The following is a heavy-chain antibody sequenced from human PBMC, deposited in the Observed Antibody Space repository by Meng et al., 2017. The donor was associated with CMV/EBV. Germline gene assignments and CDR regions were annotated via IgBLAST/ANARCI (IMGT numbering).Heavy chain of an antibody. V-gene: IGHV1-2*02. Sequence: FTGYYMHWVRQAPGQGLEWMGWINPNSGGTNYAQKFQGRVTMTRDTSISTAYMELSRLRSDDTAVYYCARDGAPYGIAAAGGLLFDPWGQGTLVNVSS. CDR3: ARDGAPYGIAAAGGLLFDP. CDR2: INPNSGGT. D-gene: IGHD6-13*01. J-gene: IGHJ5*02. CDR1: FTGYY.